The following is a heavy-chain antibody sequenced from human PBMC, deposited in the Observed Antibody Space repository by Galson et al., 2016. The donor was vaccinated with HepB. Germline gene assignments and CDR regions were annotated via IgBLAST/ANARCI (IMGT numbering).Heavy chain of an antibody. V-gene: IGHV3-49*03. J-gene: IGHJ4*02. CDR3: ARGTPDYRPYYFDY. CDR2: IRSKTYGGTA. D-gene: IGHD4-11*01. CDR1: GFTFGGYA. Sequence: SLRLSCATSGFTFGGYAMSWFRQAPGKGLEWVGFIRSKTYGGTAEYAASVKARFTISRDDSKSFAYLQMSSLNTGDTAVYYCARGTPDYRPYYFDYWSQGTLVTVSS.